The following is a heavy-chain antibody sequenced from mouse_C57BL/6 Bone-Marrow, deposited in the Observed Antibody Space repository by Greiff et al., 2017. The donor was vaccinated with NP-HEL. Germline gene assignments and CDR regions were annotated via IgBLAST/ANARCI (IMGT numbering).Heavy chain of an antibody. D-gene: IGHD1-1*01. CDR1: GFSLTSYG. J-gene: IGHJ1*03. CDR3: AIYGSSYWYFDV. V-gene: IGHV2-5*01. Sequence: VKLMESGPGLVQPSQSLSITCTVSGFSLTSYGVHWVRQSPGKGLEWLGVIWRGGSTDYNAAFMSRLSITKDNSKSQVFFKMNSLQADDTAIYYCAIYGSSYWYFDVWGTGTTVTVSS. CDR2: IWRGGST.